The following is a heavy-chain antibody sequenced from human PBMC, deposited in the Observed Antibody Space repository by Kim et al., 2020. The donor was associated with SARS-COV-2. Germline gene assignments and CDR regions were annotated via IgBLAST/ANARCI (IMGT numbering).Heavy chain of an antibody. Sequence: SLKSRVTISVDTSKNQFSLKLSSVTAADTAVYYCAREKYSSSWLVGYFDYWGQGTLVTVSS. J-gene: IGHJ4*02. V-gene: IGHV4-59*01. CDR3: AREKYSSSWLVGYFDY. D-gene: IGHD6-13*01.